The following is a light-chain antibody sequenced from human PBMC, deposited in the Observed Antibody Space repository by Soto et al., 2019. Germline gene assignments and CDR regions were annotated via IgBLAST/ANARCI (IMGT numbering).Light chain of an antibody. V-gene: IGLV1-51*01. CDR1: SSNIGNNH. Sequence: QSVLTQPPSVSAAPGQKVTIACSGSSSNIGNNHVSWYQQVPGTAPKLLIYDSNERPSGIPDRFSGSKSDTSATLGITGLQTGDEADYYCCSHAGRDTYVFGTGTKVTVL. CDR2: DSN. J-gene: IGLJ1*01. CDR3: CSHAGRDTYV.